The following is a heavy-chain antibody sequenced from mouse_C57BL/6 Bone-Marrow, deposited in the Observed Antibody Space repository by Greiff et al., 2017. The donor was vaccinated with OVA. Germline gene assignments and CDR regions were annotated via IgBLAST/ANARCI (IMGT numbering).Heavy chain of an antibody. V-gene: IGHV1-62-2*01. CDR2: FYPGSGSI. D-gene: IGHD1-1*01. CDR3: ARYGYYYGSRYEDYFDY. Sequence: QVQLQQSGAELVKPGASVKLSCKASGYTFTDYTIHWVKQRSGQGLEWIGWFYPGSGSIKYNEKFKDKATLTADKSSSTVYMELSRLTSEDSAVYFCARYGYYYGSRYEDYFDYWGQGTTLTVSS. CDR1: GYTFTDYT. J-gene: IGHJ2*01.